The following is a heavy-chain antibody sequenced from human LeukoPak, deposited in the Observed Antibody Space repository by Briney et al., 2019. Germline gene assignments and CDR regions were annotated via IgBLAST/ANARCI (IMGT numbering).Heavy chain of an antibody. J-gene: IGHJ4*02. Sequence: PSETLSLTCTVSGGSISSSYWSWIRQPPGKGLEWIGYIYYSGSTNYNPSLKSRVTISVDTSKNQFSLRLTSVTAADTAVYYCARRKYGSGSYFNYWGQGTLVTVSS. D-gene: IGHD3-10*01. CDR2: IYYSGST. CDR3: ARRKYGSGSYFNY. V-gene: IGHV4-59*08. CDR1: GGSISSSY.